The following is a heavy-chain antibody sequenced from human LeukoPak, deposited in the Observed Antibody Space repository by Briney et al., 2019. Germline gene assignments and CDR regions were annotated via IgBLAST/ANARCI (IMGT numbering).Heavy chain of an antibody. CDR1: GFTFSGYP. CDR3: ARVNDILTGYTLFT. V-gene: IGHV3-30-3*01. CDR2: ISYDGSNK. Sequence: QPGKSLRLSCAASGFTFSGYPIHWVRQAPGKGLKWVAVISYDGSNKYYADSVKGRFTISRDNSKNTLYLQMNSLRAEDTAVYYCARVNDILTGYTLFTWGQGTLVTVSS. D-gene: IGHD3-9*01. J-gene: IGHJ4*02.